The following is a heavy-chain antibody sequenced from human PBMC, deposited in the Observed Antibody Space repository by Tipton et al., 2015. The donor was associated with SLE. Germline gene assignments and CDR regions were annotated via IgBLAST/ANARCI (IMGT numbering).Heavy chain of an antibody. Sequence: LRLSCTVSGGSIGASSSSWGWVRQPPGKGLEWIGTMYYTGNSYYSPSLESRVTFSIDTSKTHFSLRLTSVTAADTAVYYCARHISISYDVFDVWSQGTMVTVSS. CDR3: ARHISISYDVFDV. CDR2: MYYTGNS. V-gene: IGHV4-39*01. J-gene: IGHJ3*01. CDR1: GGSIGASSSS. D-gene: IGHD1-14*01.